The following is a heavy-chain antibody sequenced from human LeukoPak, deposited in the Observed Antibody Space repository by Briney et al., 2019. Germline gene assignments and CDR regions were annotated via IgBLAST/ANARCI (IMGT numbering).Heavy chain of an antibody. CDR1: GFTFDDYA. J-gene: IGHJ4*02. V-gene: IGHV3-9*01. CDR3: AKDRESGYYDSSGYGY. D-gene: IGHD3-22*01. CDR2: ISWNSGSI. Sequence: GGSLRLSCAASGFTFDDYAMHRVRQAPGKGLEWVSGISWNSGSIGYADSVKGRFTISRDNAKNSLYLQMNSLRAEDTALYYCAKDRESGYYDSSGYGYWGQGTLVTVSS.